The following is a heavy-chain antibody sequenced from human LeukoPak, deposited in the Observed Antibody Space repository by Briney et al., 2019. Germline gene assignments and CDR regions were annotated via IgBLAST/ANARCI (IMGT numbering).Heavy chain of an antibody. CDR3: ASPDSGSSFGY. D-gene: IGHD1-26*01. J-gene: IGHJ4*02. CDR2: IYRSGST. CDR1: GGSISSSNW. Sequence: PSETLSLTCAVSGGSISSSNWWSWVRQPPGKGLEWIGEIYRSGSTNYNPSLKSRVTISVDKSKNQFSLKLNSVTAADTAVYYCASPDSGSSFGYWGQGTLVTVSS. V-gene: IGHV4-4*02.